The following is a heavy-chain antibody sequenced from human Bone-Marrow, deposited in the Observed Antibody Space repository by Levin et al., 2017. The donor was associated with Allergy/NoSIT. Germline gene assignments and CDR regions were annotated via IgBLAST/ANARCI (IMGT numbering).Heavy chain of an antibody. V-gene: IGHV1-69*06. CDR3: ARVGDYIWGSYFIDAFDI. Sequence: SVKVSCKASGGTFSSYAISWVRQAPGQGLEWMGGIIPIFGTANYAQKFQGRVTITADKSTSTAYMELSSLRSEDTAVYYCARVGDYIWGSYFIDAFDIWGQGTMVTVSS. J-gene: IGHJ3*02. D-gene: IGHD3-16*01. CDR2: IIPIFGTA. CDR1: GGTFSSYA.